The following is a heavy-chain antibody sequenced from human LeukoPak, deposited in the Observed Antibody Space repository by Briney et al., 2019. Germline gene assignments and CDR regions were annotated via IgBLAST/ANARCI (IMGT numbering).Heavy chain of an antibody. J-gene: IGHJ6*02. Sequence: GGSLRLSCAASGFTLSSYGMYWARQAAGAGLEWVSSIDTAGDTYYPGSVKGRFTISRENAKNSFYLQMNSVRAGDTAVYYCVRGSDGLDVWGQGTTVTVSS. CDR1: GFTLSSYG. V-gene: IGHV3-13*04. D-gene: IGHD3-16*01. CDR2: IDTAGDT. CDR3: VRGSDGLDV.